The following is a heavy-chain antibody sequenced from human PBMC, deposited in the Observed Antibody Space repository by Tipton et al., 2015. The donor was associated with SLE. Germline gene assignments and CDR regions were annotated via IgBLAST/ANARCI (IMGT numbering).Heavy chain of an antibody. Sequence: LSCAASGFTFSSYWMSWVRQAPGKGLEWVANIKQDGSEKYYVDSVKGRFTISRDNAKNSLYLQMNSLRAEDTAVYYCARVPGAYSSSWYSTAGYYYYGMDVWGQGTTVTVSS. D-gene: IGHD6-13*01. CDR3: ARVPGAYSSSWYSTAGYYYYGMDV. CDR2: IKQDGSEK. V-gene: IGHV3-7*01. J-gene: IGHJ6*02. CDR1: GFTFSSYW.